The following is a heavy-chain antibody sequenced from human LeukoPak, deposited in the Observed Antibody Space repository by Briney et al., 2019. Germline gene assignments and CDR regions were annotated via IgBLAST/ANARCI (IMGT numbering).Heavy chain of an antibody. CDR1: GYTFTGYY. Sequence: ASVKVSCKASGYTFTGYYMHWVRQAPGQGLEWMGWINPNSGGTNYAQKFQGRVTMTGDTSISAAYMELSRLRSDDTAVYYCASAFPFTLFPSPTWGRGTLVTVSS. J-gene: IGHJ5*02. D-gene: IGHD2/OR15-2a*01. CDR2: INPNSGGT. CDR3: ASAFPFTLFPSPT. V-gene: IGHV1-2*02.